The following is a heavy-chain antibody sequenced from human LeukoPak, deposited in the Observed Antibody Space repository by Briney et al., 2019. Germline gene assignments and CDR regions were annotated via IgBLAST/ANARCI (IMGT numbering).Heavy chain of an antibody. J-gene: IGHJ4*02. CDR2: ISARGDNT. CDR3: AKAYHYGAGSSFDY. Sequence: GGSLRLSCAASGFTFTNYAMSWVRQAPGKGLEWVSAISARGDNTYYADSVKGRFSISRDNSQNTQYLQMNSLRAEGTAIYYCAKAYHYGAGSSFDYWGQGILVTVSS. CDR1: GFTFTNYA. V-gene: IGHV3-23*01. D-gene: IGHD3-10*01.